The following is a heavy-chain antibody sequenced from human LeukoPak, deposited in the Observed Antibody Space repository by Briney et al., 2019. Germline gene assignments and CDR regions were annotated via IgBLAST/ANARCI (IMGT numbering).Heavy chain of an antibody. Sequence: GGSLRLSCEASGFTFSTYGMSWVRQAPGKGLEWVSAISGSGGSTYYADSVKGRVTISRDNSKNTLYLQVNSLRVEDTAVYYCARRSGIAVAGAFDYWGQGTLVTVSS. D-gene: IGHD6-19*01. CDR3: ARRSGIAVAGAFDY. V-gene: IGHV3-23*01. CDR1: GFTFSTYG. J-gene: IGHJ4*02. CDR2: ISGSGGST.